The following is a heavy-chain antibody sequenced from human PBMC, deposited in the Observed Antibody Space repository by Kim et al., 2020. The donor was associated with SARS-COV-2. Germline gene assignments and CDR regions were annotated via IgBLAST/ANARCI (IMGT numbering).Heavy chain of an antibody. D-gene: IGHD4-4*01. V-gene: IGHV4-59*01. Sequence: NYNPSLKSRVTISRNTSKTGFSLHLNSVTAADTAVYYCGRDSYSKDYFDFWGQGTLVTVSS. CDR3: GRDSYSKDYFDF. J-gene: IGHJ4*02.